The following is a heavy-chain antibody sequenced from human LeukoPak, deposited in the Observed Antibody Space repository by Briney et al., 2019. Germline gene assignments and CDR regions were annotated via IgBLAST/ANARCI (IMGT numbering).Heavy chain of an antibody. J-gene: IGHJ4*02. V-gene: IGHV3-21*01. CDR1: GFNFSAFS. CDR2: ISLSGRFI. CDR3: AREMLVISAAVDY. D-gene: IGHD2-2*01. Sequence: GGSLRLSCGASGFNFSAFSMSWVRQAPGKGHEWVASISLSGRFIYYADSLKGRFTISRDNAKNSVHLQVNSLRAEDTAVYYCAREMLVISAAVDYWGQGTLVTVSS.